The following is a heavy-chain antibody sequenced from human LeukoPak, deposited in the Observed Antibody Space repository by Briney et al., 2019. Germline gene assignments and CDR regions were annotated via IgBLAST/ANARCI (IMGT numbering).Heavy chain of an antibody. CDR3: ARDATIFGVVMVGENWFDP. J-gene: IGHJ5*02. V-gene: IGHV1-2*02. Sequence: ASVKVSCKASGYTFTGYYMHWVRQAPGQGPEWMGWINPNSGGTNYAQRFQGRVTMTRDTSISTAYMELSRLRSDDTAVYYCARDATIFGVVMVGENWFDPWGQGTLVTVSS. CDR2: INPNSGGT. CDR1: GYTFTGYY. D-gene: IGHD3-3*01.